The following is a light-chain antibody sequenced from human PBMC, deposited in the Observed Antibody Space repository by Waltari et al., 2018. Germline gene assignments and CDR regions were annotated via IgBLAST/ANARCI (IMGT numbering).Light chain of an antibody. J-gene: IGKJ1*01. CDR3: KHNVHFPVT. CDR2: NTS. Sequence: EIVLTQSPGTLSLSPGERATLPGRASQSVGRSLVWYQQKPGQAPRPVIYNTSTRATGMPDRFSGSGSGTDFRLTISRVEPEDFGVYYCKHNVHFPVTFGQGTKVEIK. V-gene: IGKV3-20*01. CDR1: QSVGRS.